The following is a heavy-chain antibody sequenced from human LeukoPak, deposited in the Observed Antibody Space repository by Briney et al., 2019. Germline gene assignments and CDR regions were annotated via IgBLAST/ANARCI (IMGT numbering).Heavy chain of an antibody. Sequence: PGGSLRLSCAASGFTFSSYGMHWVRQAPGKGLEWVAVIWYDGSNKYYADSVKGRFTISRDNSKNTLYLQMNSLRAEDTAVYYCVMTYYYGSGSDWGQGTLVTVSS. D-gene: IGHD3-10*01. CDR1: GFTFSSYG. CDR2: IWYDGSNK. V-gene: IGHV3-33*01. J-gene: IGHJ4*02. CDR3: VMTYYYGSGSD.